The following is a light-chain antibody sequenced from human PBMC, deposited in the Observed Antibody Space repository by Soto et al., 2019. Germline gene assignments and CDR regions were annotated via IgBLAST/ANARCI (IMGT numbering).Light chain of an antibody. Sequence: DIQLTQSPSFLSASVGDRVTITCRASQDVSRYLAWYQQKPGKAPNLLIYAASTLRSGVPSRFSGSGSETEFTLTISSLQPEDFATYYWQQLNSYVFAFGPGTKVDIK. CDR1: QDVSRY. J-gene: IGKJ3*01. CDR2: AAS. V-gene: IGKV1-9*01. CDR3: QQLNSYVFA.